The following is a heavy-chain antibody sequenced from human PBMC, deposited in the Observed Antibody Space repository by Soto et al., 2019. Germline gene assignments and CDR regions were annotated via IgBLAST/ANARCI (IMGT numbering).Heavy chain of an antibody. D-gene: IGHD1-1*01. CDR3: AKDKPGTTAFDI. CDR2: ISESGGST. Sequence: GGSLRLSCAVSGFTFRSYAMSWVRQAPGKGLEWVSAISESGGSTYYADSVKGRFTISRDNSKNTLYLQMNSLRAEDTAAYYCAKDKPGTTAFDIWGRGTLGTVS. J-gene: IGHJ3*02. V-gene: IGHV3-23*01. CDR1: GFTFRSYA.